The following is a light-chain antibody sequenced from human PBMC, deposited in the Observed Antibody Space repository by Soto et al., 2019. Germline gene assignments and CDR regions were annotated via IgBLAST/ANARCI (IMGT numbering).Light chain of an antibody. J-gene: IGLJ1*01. Sequence: QSVLTQPPSASGSPGQSVTFSCTGTSSDIGDYNYVSWYQQHPGKAPKLMIYGNYKRPSGVPARFSGSKSGTSASLAIIGLQSEDEADYYCAAWDDSLNAYVFGTGTKVTVL. CDR3: AAWDDSLNAYV. CDR1: SSDIGDYNY. V-gene: IGLV2-8*01. CDR2: GNY.